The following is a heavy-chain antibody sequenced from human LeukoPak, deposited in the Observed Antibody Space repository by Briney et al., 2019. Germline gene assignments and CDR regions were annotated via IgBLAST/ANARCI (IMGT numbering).Heavy chain of an antibody. Sequence: GGSLRLSCAASGFTFSWYWMSWVRQAPGQGLDWVSAISLTADTQFYADSVKGRFTISRDNSKNTVYLQMNSLRAEDTAVYYCAKGGPRDGYNDFDYWGHGTLVTVSS. CDR2: ISLTADTQ. CDR3: AKGGPRDGYNDFDY. V-gene: IGHV3-23*01. J-gene: IGHJ4*01. D-gene: IGHD5-24*01. CDR1: GFTFSWYW.